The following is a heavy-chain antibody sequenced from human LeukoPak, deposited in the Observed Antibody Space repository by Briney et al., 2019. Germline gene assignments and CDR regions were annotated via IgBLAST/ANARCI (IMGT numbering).Heavy chain of an antibody. CDR1: GGSTSSYY. J-gene: IGHJ6*02. CDR2: IYYSGST. Sequence: SETLSLTCTVSGGSTSSYYWSWIRQPPGKGLEWIGYIYYSGSTNYNPSLRSRVAMLVDTSKNQFSLKLNSVTAADTAIYYCARHGSSNYYYAMDVWGQGTTVTVSS. V-gene: IGHV4-59*08. D-gene: IGHD1-26*01. CDR3: ARHGSSNYYYAMDV.